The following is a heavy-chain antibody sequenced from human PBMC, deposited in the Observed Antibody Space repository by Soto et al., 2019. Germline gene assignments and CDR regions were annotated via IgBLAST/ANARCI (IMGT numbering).Heavy chain of an antibody. CDR2: IYYSGST. J-gene: IGHJ4*02. V-gene: IGHV4-59*01. CDR1: GGSMISYY. Sequence: SETLSLTCTVSGGSMISYYWSWIRLPPGKGLEWIGYIYYSGSTNYNPFLKSRVTMSVDMSKNQFSLTLSSVTAADTAVYYCARALPTLAAARHFEYWRQGTLVPVSS. D-gene: IGHD6-13*01. CDR3: ARALPTLAAARHFEY.